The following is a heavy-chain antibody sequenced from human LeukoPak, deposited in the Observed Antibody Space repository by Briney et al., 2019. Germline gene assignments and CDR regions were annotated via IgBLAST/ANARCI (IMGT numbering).Heavy chain of an antibody. J-gene: IGHJ4*02. CDR3: AKDRYYDSSGYYLFDC. Sequence: GGSLRLSCAASGFTFDDYAMHWVRQAPGKGLEWVSGISWNSGSIGYADSVKGRFTISRDNAKNSLYLQMNSLRAEDTALYYCAKDRYYDSSGYYLFDCWGQGTLVTVSS. D-gene: IGHD3-22*01. CDR2: ISWNSGSI. CDR1: GFTFDDYA. V-gene: IGHV3-9*01.